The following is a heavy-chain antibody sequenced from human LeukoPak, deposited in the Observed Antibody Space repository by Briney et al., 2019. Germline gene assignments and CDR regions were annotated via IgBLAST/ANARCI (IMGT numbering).Heavy chain of an antibody. Sequence: GGSLRLSCAASGFTFSSYAMHWVRQAPSKGLEWVAVISYDGSNKYYADSVKGRFTISRDNSKNTLYLQMNSLRAEDTAVYYCAGRTGGQVDPWGQGTLVTVSS. D-gene: IGHD1-1*01. CDR3: AGRTGGQVDP. CDR2: ISYDGSNK. V-gene: IGHV3-30-3*01. J-gene: IGHJ5*02. CDR1: GFTFSSYA.